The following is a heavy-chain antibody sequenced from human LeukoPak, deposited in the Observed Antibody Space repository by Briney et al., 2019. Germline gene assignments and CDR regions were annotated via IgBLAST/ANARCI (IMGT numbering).Heavy chain of an antibody. CDR3: ARKRGNFDH. J-gene: IGHJ4*02. V-gene: IGHV4-34*01. D-gene: IGHD3-16*01. CDR2: INHSGST. CDR1: GGSFSGYY. Sequence: PSETLSLTCAVYGGSFSGYYWSWIRQPPGKGLEWIGEINHSGSTNYNPSLKSRVTISVDTSKNQFSLKLSSVTAADTAVYYCARKRGNFDHWAREPWSPSPQ.